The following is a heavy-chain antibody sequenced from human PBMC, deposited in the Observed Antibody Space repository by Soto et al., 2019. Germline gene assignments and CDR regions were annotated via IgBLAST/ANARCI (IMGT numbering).Heavy chain of an antibody. CDR3: ASLLSGYSYGGY. CDR1: GGTFSSYS. V-gene: IGHV1-69*01. CDR2: IIPIFDTP. J-gene: IGHJ4*02. D-gene: IGHD3-3*01. Sequence: QVQLVQSGAEVKKPGSSVKVSCKASGGTFSSYSIDWVRQAPGQGLEWMGGIIPIFDTPSYAQKFQGRVTITADDSTSTSYMELSSLRSDDPAVYYCASLLSGYSYGGYGGQGTLVTVSS.